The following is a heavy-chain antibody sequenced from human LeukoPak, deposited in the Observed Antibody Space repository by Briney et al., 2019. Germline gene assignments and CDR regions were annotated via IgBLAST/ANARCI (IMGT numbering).Heavy chain of an antibody. CDR1: GGSISSSSYY. CDR2: IYYSGST. V-gene: IGHV4-39*07. CDR3: ARNEYSPTQPLDY. Sequence: PSETLSLTCTVSGGSISSSSYYWGWIRQPPGKGLEWIGSIYYSGSTYYNPSLKSRVTISVDTSKNQFSLKLSSVTAADTAVYYCARNEYSPTQPLDYWGQGTLVTVSS. D-gene: IGHD6-6*01. J-gene: IGHJ4*02.